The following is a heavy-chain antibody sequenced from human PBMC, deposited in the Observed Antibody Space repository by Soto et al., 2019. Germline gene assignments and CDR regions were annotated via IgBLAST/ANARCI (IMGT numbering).Heavy chain of an antibody. CDR3: ARANSGDSNYFDY. CDR2: MNPNSGNT. J-gene: IGHJ4*02. D-gene: IGHD2-21*02. Sequence: GASVKVSCKASGYTFTGYYIHWVRQAPGQGLEWMGWMNPNSGNTGYAQKFQGRVTMTRNPSISTAYMELSSLTSEDTAIYYCARANSGDSNYFDYWGQGTPVTVSS. V-gene: IGHV1-8*02. CDR1: GYTFTGYY.